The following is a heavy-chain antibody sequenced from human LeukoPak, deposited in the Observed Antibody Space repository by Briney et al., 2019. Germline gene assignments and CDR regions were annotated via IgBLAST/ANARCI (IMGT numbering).Heavy chain of an antibody. CDR1: GGSITSSSSY. D-gene: IGHD6-19*01. CDR2: ISSSGST. J-gene: IGHJ4*02. Sequence: PSETLSLTCSVSGGSITSSSSYWGWIRQPPGKGLEWIGSISSSGSTYYNPSLKSRVTISVDTSKNQFSLKLSSVTAADTAVYYCARRTWLANYFDHWGQGTLVTVSP. CDR3: ARRTWLANYFDH. V-gene: IGHV4-39*01.